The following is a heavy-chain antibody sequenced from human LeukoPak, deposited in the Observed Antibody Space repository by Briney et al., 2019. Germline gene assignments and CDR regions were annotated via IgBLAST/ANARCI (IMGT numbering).Heavy chain of an antibody. CDR1: GFTFSSYW. CDR3: AREGRFLEWLLWYYFDY. V-gene: IGHV3-7*01. CDR2: IKQDGSEK. J-gene: IGHJ4*02. Sequence: GGSLRLSCAASGFTFSSYWMSWVRQAPGKGLEWVANIKQDGSEKYYVDSVKGRFTISRDSAKNSLYLQMNSLRAEDTAVYYCAREGRFLEWLLWYYFDYWGQGTLVTVSS. D-gene: IGHD3-3*01.